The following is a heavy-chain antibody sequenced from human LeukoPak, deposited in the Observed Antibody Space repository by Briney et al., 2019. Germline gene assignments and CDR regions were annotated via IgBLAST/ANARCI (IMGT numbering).Heavy chain of an antibody. J-gene: IGHJ6*02. CDR3: ARDNYYGSGSYYNRYYYYGMDV. V-gene: IGHV3-23*01. Sequence: GVSLRLSCAASGFTCSSYAMSWLRQAPGKGLEGVSAISGSGGSTYYAHSGKGRFTISRDNSKNTLYLQMNSLRAEDTAVYYCARDNYYGSGSYYNRYYYYGMDVWGQGTTVTVSS. D-gene: IGHD3-10*01. CDR2: ISGSGGST. CDR1: GFTCSSYA.